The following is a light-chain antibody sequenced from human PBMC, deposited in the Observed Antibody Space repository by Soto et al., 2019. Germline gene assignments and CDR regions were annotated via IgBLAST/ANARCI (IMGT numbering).Light chain of an antibody. CDR1: QSVSSH. Sequence: EIVMTQAPATLSVSPGEGTTVSCRAIQSVSSHLAWYQHKPGQAPRFLFYDASTRATGIPARFSGSGSGTDFCLTISSLEPEDFAVYYCQQRSSWPPTITFGQGTRLEI. CDR2: DAS. J-gene: IGKJ5*01. V-gene: IGKV3-11*01. CDR3: QQRSSWPPTIT.